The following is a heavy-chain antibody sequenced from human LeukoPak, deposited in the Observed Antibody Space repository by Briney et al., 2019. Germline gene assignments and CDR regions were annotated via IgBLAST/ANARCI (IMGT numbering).Heavy chain of an antibody. D-gene: IGHD1-26*01. Sequence: TSETLSLTCTVSGASVSSASYWTWIRQPPGKGVEWIAHIYNGVNTNYNPSLKGRVTISVDTSKNQFSLRLNSVTAADTAVYYCARSRAFNSGAFDPWGQGSLVTVSS. CDR3: ARSRAFNSGAFDP. CDR1: GASVSSASY. J-gene: IGHJ5*02. V-gene: IGHV4-61*01. CDR2: IYNGVNT.